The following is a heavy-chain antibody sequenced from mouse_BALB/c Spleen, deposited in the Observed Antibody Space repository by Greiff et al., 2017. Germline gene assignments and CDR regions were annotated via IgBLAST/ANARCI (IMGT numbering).Heavy chain of an antibody. D-gene: IGHD2-1*01. CDR3: AREGNYVY. CDR1: GFTFSSYA. V-gene: IGHV5-6-5*01. CDR2: ISSGGST. Sequence: EVMLVESGGGLVKPGGSLKLSCAASGFTFSSYAMSWVRQTPEKRLEWVASISSGGSTYYPDSVKGRFTISRDNARNILYLQMSSLRSEDTAMYYCAREGNYVYWGQGTLVTVSA. J-gene: IGHJ3*01.